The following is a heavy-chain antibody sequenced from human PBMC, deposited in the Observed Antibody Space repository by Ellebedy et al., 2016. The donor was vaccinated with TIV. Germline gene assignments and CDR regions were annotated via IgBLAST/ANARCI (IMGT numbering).Heavy chain of an antibody. CDR3: ARDVLFGEIWP. J-gene: IGHJ5*02. V-gene: IGHV3-11*06. CDR2: ISGSGSDI. D-gene: IGHD3-10*01. Sequence: GESLKISCVASGFTFSGSYMNWIRQAPGKGLEWLSYISGSGSDINYADSVKGRFTVSRDNAKNSLYPQMNSLTVEDTAVYYCARDVLFGEIWPWGQGTLVTVSS. CDR1: GFTFSGSY.